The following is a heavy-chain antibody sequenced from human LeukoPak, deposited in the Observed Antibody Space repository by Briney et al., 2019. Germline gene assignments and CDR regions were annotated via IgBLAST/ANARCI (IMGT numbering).Heavy chain of an antibody. CDR2: IYTSGST. CDR1: GGSISSYY. Sequence: SETLSLTCTVSGGSISSYYWSWIRQPPGKGLEWIGYIYTSGSTNYNPSLKSRVTISVDTTKNQFSLKLSSVTAADTAVYYCARPHYDFWSGYYTSPFAFDIWGQGTMVTVSS. V-gene: IGHV4-4*09. CDR3: ARPHYDFWSGYYTSPFAFDI. D-gene: IGHD3-3*01. J-gene: IGHJ3*02.